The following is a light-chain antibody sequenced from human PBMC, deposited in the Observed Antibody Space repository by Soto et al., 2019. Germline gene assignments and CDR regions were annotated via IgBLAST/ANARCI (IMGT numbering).Light chain of an antibody. J-gene: IGLJ1*01. Sequence: QSVLPQPASLSGSPGQSITISCTGTSSDIGAYDYLSWFQQHTGKTPKLIISEVNNRASGVSNRVSGSKSGNTAYLTTSVRQVEDEAEYFCCSCTTTSTHVFGTGTKGTVL. CDR1: SSDIGAYDY. V-gene: IGLV2-14*01. CDR3: CSCTTTSTHV. CDR2: EVN.